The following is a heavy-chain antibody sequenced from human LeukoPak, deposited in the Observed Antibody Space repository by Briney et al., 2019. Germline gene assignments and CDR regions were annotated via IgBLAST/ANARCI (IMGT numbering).Heavy chain of an antibody. V-gene: IGHV4-34*01. CDR2: INHSGST. CDR1: GGSFSGYY. J-gene: IGHJ4*02. Sequence: SETLSLTCAVYGGSFSGYYWSWIRQPPGKGLEWIGEINHSGSTNYNPSLKSRVTISVDTSKNQFSLKLSSVTAADTAVYYCARHRSPDYYDSSGYFSGDYYFDYWGQGTLVTVSS. CDR3: ARHRSPDYYDSSGYFSGDYYFDY. D-gene: IGHD3-22*01.